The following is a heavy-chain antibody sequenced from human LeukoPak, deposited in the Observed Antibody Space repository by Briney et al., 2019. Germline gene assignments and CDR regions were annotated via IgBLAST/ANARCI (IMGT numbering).Heavy chain of an antibody. J-gene: IGHJ6*02. CDR1: GCTFSSYA. V-gene: IGHV3-23*01. D-gene: IGHD5-12*01. CDR2: IIGSGGST. CDR3: AKDWASSDYDLDYYYGLGV. Sequence: GGSLRLSCAASGCTFSSYAMSWVRQAPGKGLEWVSAIIGSGGSTYYADTVKGRVTISRDTSKNTLYLQMNSLRSEDTAVYYCAKDWASSDYDLDYYYGLGVWGHGTTVTVA.